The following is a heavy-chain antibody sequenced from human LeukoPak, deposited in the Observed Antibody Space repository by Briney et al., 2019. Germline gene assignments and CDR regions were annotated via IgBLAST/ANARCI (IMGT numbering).Heavy chain of an antibody. CDR3: ARVPWCGGYCSNWFDP. CDR2: INPNSGGT. Sequence: GASVKVSCKTSGYTFTGYYIHWVRQAPGQGLEWMGWINPNSGGTNYAQNFQGRVTMTRDTSISTAYMELSRLRSDDTVVYYCARVPWCGGYCSNWFDPWGQGTLVTVSS. D-gene: IGHD2-21*02. V-gene: IGHV1-2*02. CDR1: GYTFTGYY. J-gene: IGHJ5*02.